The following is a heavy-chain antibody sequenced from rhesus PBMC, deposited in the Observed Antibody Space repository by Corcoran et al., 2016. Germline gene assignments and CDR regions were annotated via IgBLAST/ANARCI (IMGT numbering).Heavy chain of an antibody. V-gene: IGHV4-80*01. CDR1: GFSIRRYC. D-gene: IGHD3-34*01. J-gene: IGHJ4*01. CDR3: ARDGDFDY. Sequence: QVQLQESGPGLVKPSETLSLTCGVSGFSIRRYCWTWIPQPPGKGLEWIADIYGNGDNTYYNPSLKSRATILKDASKNQFSLRLTSVTAADTAVYYCARDGDFDYWGQGVLVTVSS. CDR2: IYGNGDNT.